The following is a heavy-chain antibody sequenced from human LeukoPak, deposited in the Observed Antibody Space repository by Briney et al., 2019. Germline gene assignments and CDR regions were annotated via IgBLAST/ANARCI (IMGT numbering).Heavy chain of an antibody. CDR3: AKDHLPGIVVADRDY. V-gene: IGHV3-23*01. CDR1: GFTLRSYV. D-gene: IGHD6-19*01. CDR2: ISGSGDST. Sequence: PGGSLRLSCVASGFTLRSYVMNWVRQTPGKGLEWVSSISGSGDSTFYAGSVKGRFTISRDNSKNTLYLQINSLRAEDTAVYYCAKDHLPGIVVADRDYWGQGTLVTVSS. J-gene: IGHJ4*02.